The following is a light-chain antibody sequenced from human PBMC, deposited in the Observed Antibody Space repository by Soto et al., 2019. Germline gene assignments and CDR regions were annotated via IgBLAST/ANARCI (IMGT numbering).Light chain of an antibody. Sequence: QSALTQPASVSGSPGQSITISCTGTSSDVGRYNLVSWYQQHPGKAPKLMIYEGSKRPSGVSNRFSGSKSGNTASLTISGLQAEDEADYYCCSYACSSTPYVFGTGTKVTVL. CDR3: CSYACSSTPYV. CDR2: EGS. V-gene: IGLV2-23*01. J-gene: IGLJ1*01. CDR1: SSDVGRYNL.